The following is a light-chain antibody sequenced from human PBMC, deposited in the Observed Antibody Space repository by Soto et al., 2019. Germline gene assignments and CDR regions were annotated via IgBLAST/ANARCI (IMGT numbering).Light chain of an antibody. J-gene: IGLJ3*02. Sequence: QSALTQPPSASGSPGQSVTISCTGTSSDVGGYNYVSWYQQHPDKAPKLMIYEVSKRPSGVPDRSSGSKSGNTASLTVSGLLAEDEADYYCSSYAGSKISVFGGGTKLTVL. V-gene: IGLV2-8*01. CDR2: EVS. CDR3: SSYAGSKISV. CDR1: SSDVGGYNY.